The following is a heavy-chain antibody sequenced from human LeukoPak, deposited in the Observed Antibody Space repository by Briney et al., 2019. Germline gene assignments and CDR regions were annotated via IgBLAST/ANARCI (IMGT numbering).Heavy chain of an antibody. J-gene: IGHJ4*02. V-gene: IGHV3-43*01. CDR2: ISWDGGIT. CDR3: AKDSNTGGYSFGS. D-gene: IGHD5-12*01. Sequence: GGSLRLSCAASGFTFHHYSMHWVRQPPGKGLEWVSLISWDGGITYYADSVRGRFTISRDNGKNSLSLEMNSLRTEDTALYYCAKDSNTGGYSFGSWGQGTLVTVSS. CDR1: GFTFHHYS.